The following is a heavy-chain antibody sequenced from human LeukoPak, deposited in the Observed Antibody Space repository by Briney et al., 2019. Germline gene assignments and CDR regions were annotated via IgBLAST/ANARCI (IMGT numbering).Heavy chain of an antibody. J-gene: IGHJ4*02. CDR2: ISPYNDET. V-gene: IGHV1-18*01. Sequence: ASVKVSCKASGNTFRSHGIYWVRQAPGQGLEWMGWISPYNDETNYARMFRDRVIMTTETSTTTAYMELRGLTSDDTAVYFCAREADTNSWYRPAFRLLDVWGQGTLVTVSS. CDR3: AREADTNSWYRPAFRLLDV. D-gene: IGHD6-13*01. CDR1: GNTFRSHG.